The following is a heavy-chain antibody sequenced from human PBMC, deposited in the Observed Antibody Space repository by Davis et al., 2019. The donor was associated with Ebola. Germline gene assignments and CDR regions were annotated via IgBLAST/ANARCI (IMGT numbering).Heavy chain of an antibody. CDR2: IYNRGST. V-gene: IGHV4-59*08. Sequence: MPSETLSLTCTVSGDSITSYYWSRIRQPPGKGLEWLGYIYNRGSTNYNPSLKSRVTMSVDTSRNQFSLNLRSVTAADTAMYYCAGCYDILTGYYCFDLWGRGTLVTVSS. J-gene: IGHJ2*01. CDR1: GDSITSYY. CDR3: AGCYDILTGYYCFDL. D-gene: IGHD3-9*01.